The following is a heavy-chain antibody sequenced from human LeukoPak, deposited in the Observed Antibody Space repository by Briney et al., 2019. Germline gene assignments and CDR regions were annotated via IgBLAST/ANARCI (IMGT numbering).Heavy chain of an antibody. D-gene: IGHD2-15*01. V-gene: IGHV1-18*01. Sequence: GASVKASCKASGYTFTSYGISWVRQAPGQGLEWMGWISAYNGNTNYAQKLQGRVTMTTDTSTSTAYMELRSLRSDDTAVYYCARDYDVVVVAAEGTDGMDVWGQGTTVTVSS. CDR1: GYTFTSYG. J-gene: IGHJ6*02. CDR3: ARDYDVVVVAAEGTDGMDV. CDR2: ISAYNGNT.